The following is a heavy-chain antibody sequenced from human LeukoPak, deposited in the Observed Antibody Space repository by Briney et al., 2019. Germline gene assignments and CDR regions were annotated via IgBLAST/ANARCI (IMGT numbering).Heavy chain of an antibody. CDR2: INGNGGST. D-gene: IGHD3/OR15-3a*01. CDR1: GFTFNTYA. J-gene: IGHJ3*02. CDR3: AKGGLVHPLHI. V-gene: IGHV3-23*01. Sequence: PGGSLRVSCAASGFTFNTYAMSWVRQAPGKGLEWVSSINGNGGSTYNADSVKGRFTISRDSSKNTLYLQMNSLRAEDTAVYYCAKGGLVHPLHIWGQGTMVTVSS.